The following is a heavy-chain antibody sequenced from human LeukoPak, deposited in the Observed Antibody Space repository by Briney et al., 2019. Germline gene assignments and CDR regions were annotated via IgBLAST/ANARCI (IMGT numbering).Heavy chain of an antibody. V-gene: IGHV4-59*01. CDR2: IYYSGST. Sequence: SETLSLTCTVSGGSISSYYWSWIRQPPGKTLEWIGYIYYSGSTNYNPSLKSRVTMSVDTSKNQFSLKLSSVTAADTAVYYCARSPDYGDYSNWFDPWGQGTLVTVSS. J-gene: IGHJ5*02. CDR1: GGSISSYY. D-gene: IGHD4-17*01. CDR3: ARSPDYGDYSNWFDP.